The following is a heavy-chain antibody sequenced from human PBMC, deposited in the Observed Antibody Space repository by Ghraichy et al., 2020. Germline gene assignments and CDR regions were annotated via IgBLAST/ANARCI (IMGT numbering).Heavy chain of an antibody. CDR2: INSDGSST. Sequence: GGSLRLSCAASGFTFSSYWMHWVRQAPGKGLVWVSRINSDGSSTSYADSVKGRFTISRDNAKNTLYLQMNSLRAEDTAVYYCARSPDPFGGVIVNNWFDPWGQGTLVTVSS. CDR1: GFTFSSYW. D-gene: IGHD3-16*02. V-gene: IGHV3-74*01. J-gene: IGHJ5*02. CDR3: ARSPDPFGGVIVNNWFDP.